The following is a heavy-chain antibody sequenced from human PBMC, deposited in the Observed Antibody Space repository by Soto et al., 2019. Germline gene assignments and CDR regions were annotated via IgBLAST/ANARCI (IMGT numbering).Heavy chain of an antibody. J-gene: IGHJ4*02. CDR3: ARHGSN. V-gene: IGHV4-39*01. CDR2: IYYSGIT. Sequence: NPSETLSLTCTVSGVSISNSSYYWGWIRRPPGKGLEWIGTIYYSGITYYNPSLKSRVTISVDTSKNQFSLELTSVTAADTAVYYCARHGSNWGQGTLVTVSS. CDR1: GVSISNSSYY.